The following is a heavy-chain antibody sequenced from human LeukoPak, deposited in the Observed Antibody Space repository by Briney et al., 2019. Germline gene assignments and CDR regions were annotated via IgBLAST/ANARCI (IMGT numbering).Heavy chain of an antibody. J-gene: IGHJ4*02. CDR1: GDSISSYY. Sequence: PSETLSLTCTVTGDSISSYYWSWIRQPPGKGLEWIGYIYTSGGTNYIPSLKGRVTISIDTSKNQFSLKLSSVTAADSAVYYCARLTRLSTSPDRYYLDYWGQGTLVTVSS. V-gene: IGHV4-4*09. D-gene: IGHD6-6*01. CDR3: ARLTRLSTSPDRYYLDY. CDR2: IYTSGGT.